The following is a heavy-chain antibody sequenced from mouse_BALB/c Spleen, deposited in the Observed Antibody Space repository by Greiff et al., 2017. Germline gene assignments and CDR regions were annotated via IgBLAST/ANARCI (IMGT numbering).Heavy chain of an antibody. CDR1: GFSLTSYD. CDR3: VILCAY. CDR2: IWTGGGT. J-gene: IGHJ3*01. V-gene: IGHV2-9-2*01. D-gene: IGHD6-1*01. Sequence: VQLVESGPGLVAPSQSLSITCPVSGFSLTSYDISWIRQPPGKGLEWLGVIWTGGGTNYNSAFMSRLSISKDNSKSQVFLKMNSLQTDDTAIYYCVILCAYWGQGTLVTVSA.